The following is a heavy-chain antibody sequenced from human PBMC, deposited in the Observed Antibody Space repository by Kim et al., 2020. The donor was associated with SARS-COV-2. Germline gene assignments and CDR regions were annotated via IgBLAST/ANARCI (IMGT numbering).Heavy chain of an antibody. CDR3: ARDKVSDSGGYYSRSNWFDP. CDR2: ILDTGYT. CDR1: GFTFSSYA. J-gene: IGHJ5*02. D-gene: IGHD3-22*01. V-gene: IGHV3-23*01. Sequence: GGSLRLSCAASGFTFSSYAMSWVRQAPGKGLEWVSSILDTGYTYYADSAKGRFTISRDISKNTLYLQMHSLRAEDTALYYCARDKVSDSGGYYSRSNWFDPWGQGTLVTVSS.